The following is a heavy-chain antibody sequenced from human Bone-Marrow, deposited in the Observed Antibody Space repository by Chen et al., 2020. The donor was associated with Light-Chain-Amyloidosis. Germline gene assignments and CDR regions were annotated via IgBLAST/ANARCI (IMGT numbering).Heavy chain of an antibody. CDR1: GFTLSNYA. V-gene: IGHV3-23*04. D-gene: IGHD6-19*01. CDR2: ISGGDA. CDR3: AKRGSYYYYGMDV. Sequence: EVLLVESGGGLVQPGGSLRLSCAASGFTLSNYAMDWVRQAPGKGLERVSSISGGDAYNANSVKGRFTVSGDDSGNTLYLQMNSLRAEDTAVYYCAKRGSYYYYGMDVWGQGTTVTVSS. J-gene: IGHJ6*02.